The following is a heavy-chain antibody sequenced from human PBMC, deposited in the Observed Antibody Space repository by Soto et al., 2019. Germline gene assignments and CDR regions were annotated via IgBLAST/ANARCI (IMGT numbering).Heavy chain of an antibody. J-gene: IGHJ5*02. V-gene: IGHV5-51*01. Sequence: GESLKISCKGSGYSFTSYWIGWLRQMPVKGLEWMGIIYPGESDTRYSPSFQAQVTISADKSISTAYLQWNSLQVSETAMYYCSRFSGSSGSSWFDPWGQGTMVTVSS. D-gene: IGHD3-22*01. CDR3: SRFSGSSGSSWFDP. CDR1: GYSFTSYW. CDR2: IYPGESDT.